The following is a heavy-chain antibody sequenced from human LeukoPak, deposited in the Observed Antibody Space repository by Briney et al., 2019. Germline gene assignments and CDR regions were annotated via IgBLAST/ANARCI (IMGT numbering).Heavy chain of an antibody. D-gene: IGHD4-17*01. Sequence: PSETLSLTCTVSGGSISSSSYYWGWIRQPPGTGLEWIGTIYYSGSTYYNPSLKSRVTISVDTSKNQFSLKLSSVTAADTAVYYCARNVQGLTVTPDHWGQGTLVTVSS. V-gene: IGHV4-39*01. CDR3: ARNVQGLTVTPDH. CDR1: GGSISSSSYY. CDR2: IYYSGST. J-gene: IGHJ4*02.